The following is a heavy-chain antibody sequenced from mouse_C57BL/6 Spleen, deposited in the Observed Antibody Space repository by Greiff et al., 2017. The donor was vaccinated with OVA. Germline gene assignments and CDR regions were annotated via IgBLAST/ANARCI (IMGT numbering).Heavy chain of an antibody. D-gene: IGHD2-4*01. V-gene: IGHV1-74*01. J-gene: IGHJ1*03. CDR2: IHPSDSDT. Sequence: QVQLQQPGAELVKPGASVKVSCKASGYTFTSYWMHWVKQRPGQGLEWIGRIHPSDSDTNYNQKFKGKATLTVDKSSSTAYMQLSSLTSEDSAVYYCALYDYDGYWYFDVWGTGTTVTVSS. CDR3: ALYDYDGYWYFDV. CDR1: GYTFTSYW.